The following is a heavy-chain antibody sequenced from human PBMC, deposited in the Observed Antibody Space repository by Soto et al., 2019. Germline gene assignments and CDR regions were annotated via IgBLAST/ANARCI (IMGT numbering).Heavy chain of an antibody. J-gene: IGHJ4*02. CDR2: FIPILDMA. CDR1: GGTFNTYT. CDR3: AITYCRDNSCPRDFDF. Sequence: QVQVVQSGAEVKKPESSVKVSCKPSGGTFNTYTVNWVRLAPGDGLEWMGRFIPILDMANYAQKFQDRVTITADRSTFTAYMELNSLTSDDTAVYYCAITYCRDNSCPRDFDFWGPGTRVTVSS. D-gene: IGHD2-21*01. V-gene: IGHV1-69*02.